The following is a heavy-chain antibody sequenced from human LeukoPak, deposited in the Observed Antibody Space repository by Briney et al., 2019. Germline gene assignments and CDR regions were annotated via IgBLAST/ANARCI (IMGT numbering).Heavy chain of an antibody. CDR3: AKDSNSGYVSVGPDF. CDR1: GFAFSNYG. D-gene: IGHD5-12*01. J-gene: IGHJ4*02. V-gene: IGHV3-30*02. Sequence: AGSLRLSCPTSGFAFSNYGMHWVRQAPGTGLEWVAFVRYYGSNEYYADSVKGRFTVSRDNSRNTLYLQMNSLTSEDTGVYSCAKDSNSGYVSVGPDFWGLGTLVTVSS. CDR2: VRYYGSNE.